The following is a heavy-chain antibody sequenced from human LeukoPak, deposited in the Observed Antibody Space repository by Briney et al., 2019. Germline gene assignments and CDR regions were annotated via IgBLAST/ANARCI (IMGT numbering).Heavy chain of an antibody. CDR1: GGSISSYY. V-gene: IGHV4-59*01. CDR2: IYYSGST. Sequence: SETLSLTCTVSGGSISSYYWSWIRQPPGKGLEWIGYIYYSGSTNYNPSLKSRVTISVDTSKNQFSLKLSSVTAADTAVYYCARVLRDYYDSTDYYFDYWGQGTLVTVSS. CDR3: ARVLRDYYDSTDYYFDY. D-gene: IGHD3-22*01. J-gene: IGHJ4*02.